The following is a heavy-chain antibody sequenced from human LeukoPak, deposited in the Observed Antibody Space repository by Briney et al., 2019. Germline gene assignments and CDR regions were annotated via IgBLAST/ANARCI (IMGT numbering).Heavy chain of an antibody. Sequence: ASVKVSCKASGYTFTNYYMHWVRQAPGQGLEWMGIINPSGGSTSYAQKFQGRVTMTRDTSTSTVYMELSSLRSEDTAVYYCARGALTVLRFLEWLPFDPWGQGTLVTVSS. CDR2: INPSGGST. CDR3: ARGALTVLRFLEWLPFDP. V-gene: IGHV1-46*01. CDR1: GYTFTNYY. J-gene: IGHJ5*02. D-gene: IGHD3-3*01.